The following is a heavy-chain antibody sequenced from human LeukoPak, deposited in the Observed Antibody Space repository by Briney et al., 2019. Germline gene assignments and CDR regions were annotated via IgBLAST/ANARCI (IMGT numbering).Heavy chain of an antibody. CDR3: AKDGNAVAGTLGYFQH. V-gene: IGHV3-9*01. Sequence: GRSLRLSCAASGFTFDDYAMHWVRQAPGKGLEWVSGISWNSGSIGYADSVKGRFTISRDNAKNSLYLQMNSLRAEDTALYYCAKDGNAVAGTLGYFQHWGQGTLVTVSS. CDR1: GFTFDDYA. D-gene: IGHD6-19*01. J-gene: IGHJ1*01. CDR2: ISWNSGSI.